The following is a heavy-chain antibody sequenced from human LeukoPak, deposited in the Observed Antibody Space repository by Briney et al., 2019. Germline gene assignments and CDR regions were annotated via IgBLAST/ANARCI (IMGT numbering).Heavy chain of an antibody. CDR2: IYYSGST. Sequence: SETLSLTCTVSGGSISGSSYYWGWIRQPPGKGLEWIGSIYYSGSTYYKPSLKSRVTMSVDTSKNQLSLKLSSVTAADTAVYYCARPQRYSNYALDYWGQGTLVTVSS. D-gene: IGHD4-11*01. J-gene: IGHJ4*02. CDR3: ARPQRYSNYALDY. V-gene: IGHV4-39*01. CDR1: GGSISGSSYY.